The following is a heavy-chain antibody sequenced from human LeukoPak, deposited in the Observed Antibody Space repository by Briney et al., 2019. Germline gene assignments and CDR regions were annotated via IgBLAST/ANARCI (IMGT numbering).Heavy chain of an antibody. CDR3: AKDSEATIVGLFDY. Sequence: GGSLRLSCAASGFTFSSYAMNWVRQAPGKGLEWVSAISGSGGSTYYADSVKGRFTISRDNSKNTLYLQMNSLRAEDTAVYYCAKDSEATIVGLFDYWGQGTLVTVSS. D-gene: IGHD5-12*01. J-gene: IGHJ4*02. V-gene: IGHV3-23*01. CDR1: GFTFSSYA. CDR2: ISGSGGST.